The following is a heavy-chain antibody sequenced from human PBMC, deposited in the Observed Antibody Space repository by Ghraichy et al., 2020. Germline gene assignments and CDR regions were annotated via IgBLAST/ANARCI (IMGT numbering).Heavy chain of an antibody. D-gene: IGHD2-2*01. CDR3: ARGASPDYDMDV. J-gene: IGHJ6*02. CDR2: ISSSGSTV. CDR1: GFTFSDYY. V-gene: IGHV3-11*01. Sequence: GGSLRLSCAASGFTFSDYYMSWIRQAPGKGLEWVSYISSSGSTVYYADSVKGRFTISRDNANNSLYLQMNSLRAEDTAVYYCARGASPDYDMDVWGQGTTVTISS.